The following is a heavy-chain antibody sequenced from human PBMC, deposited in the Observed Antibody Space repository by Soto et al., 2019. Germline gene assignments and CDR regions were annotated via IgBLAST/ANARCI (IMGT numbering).Heavy chain of an antibody. D-gene: IGHD5-18*01. J-gene: IGHJ4*02. Sequence: GASVKGSCKASGYTFTSYYMHWVRQAPGQGLEWMGIINPSGGSTSYAQKFQGRVTMTRDTSTSTVYMELSSLRSEDTAVYYCAKDSSDSYGYYVWAYWGQGTLVTVSS. CDR3: AKDSSDSYGYYVWAY. CDR2: INPSGGST. CDR1: GYTFTSYY. V-gene: IGHV1-46*01.